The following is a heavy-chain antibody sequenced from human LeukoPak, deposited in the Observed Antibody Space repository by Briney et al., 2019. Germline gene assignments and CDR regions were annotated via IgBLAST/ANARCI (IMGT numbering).Heavy chain of an antibody. CDR1: GFTFSSYA. V-gene: IGHV3-23*01. Sequence: GGSLRLSCAASGFTFSSYAMSWVRQAPGKGLEWVSAISGSGGSTYYADSVKGRFTISRDNSKNTLYLQMNGLRAEDTAVYYCAKVRAMVRGVPYFDYWGQGTLVTVSS. CDR3: AKVRAMVRGVPYFDY. CDR2: ISGSGGST. J-gene: IGHJ4*02. D-gene: IGHD3-10*01.